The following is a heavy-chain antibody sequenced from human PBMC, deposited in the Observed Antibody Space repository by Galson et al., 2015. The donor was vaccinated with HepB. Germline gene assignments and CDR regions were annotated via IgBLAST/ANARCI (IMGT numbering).Heavy chain of an antibody. CDR1: GFTFGDYA. D-gene: IGHD3-3*01. J-gene: IGHJ3*02. Sequence: LRLSCAASGFTFGDYAMSWFRQAPGKGLEWVGFIRSKAYGGTTEYAASVKGRFTISRDDSKSIAYLQMNSLKTEDTAVYYCTRVGLRFLEWFYDAFDIWGQGTMVTVSS. V-gene: IGHV3-49*03. CDR2: IRSKAYGGTT. CDR3: TRVGLRFLEWFYDAFDI.